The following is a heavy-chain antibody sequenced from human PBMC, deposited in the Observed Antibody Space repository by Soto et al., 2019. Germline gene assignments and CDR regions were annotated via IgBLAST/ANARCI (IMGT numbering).Heavy chain of an antibody. Sequence: GGSLRLSCVDSTFSLKNYAMAWVRQAPGKGLEWVSALTETGGSTYYAASVKGRFTISRDNSRNTLYLQMDRLRVDDTAVYYCAKIKGALTFLHFDNWGQGTLVTVSS. D-gene: IGHD3-16*01. V-gene: IGHV3-23*01. J-gene: IGHJ4*02. CDR1: TFSLKNYA. CDR2: LTETGGST. CDR3: AKIKGALTFLHFDN.